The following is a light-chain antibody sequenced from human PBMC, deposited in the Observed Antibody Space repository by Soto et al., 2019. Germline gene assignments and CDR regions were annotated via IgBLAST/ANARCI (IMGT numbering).Light chain of an antibody. CDR2: DXS. CDR1: QSVNSY. CDR3: QQRSNGTPT. J-gene: IGKJ1*01. V-gene: IGKV3-11*01. Sequence: EIVLTQSPATLSLSPVDRATLSCRASQSVNSYLARYQQKPGQAPRFXIYDXSTRATGIPARLSGSGSGTDFTLTITSLEPEDFAVYYCQQRSNGTPTFGQGTKVDIK.